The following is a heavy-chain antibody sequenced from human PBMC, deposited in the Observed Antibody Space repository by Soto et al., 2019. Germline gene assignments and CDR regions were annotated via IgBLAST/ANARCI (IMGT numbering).Heavy chain of an antibody. D-gene: IGHD3-22*01. Sequence: SETLSLTCAVSAGSISSSNWWTWVRQSPGKGLEWIGEIHHSGSTNYNPSLKSRVTISVDKSKSQFSLKLTSVTAADTAVYYCARTSYSDSSCYYAMDVWGQGTTVTVSS. CDR2: IHHSGST. CDR3: ARTSYSDSSCYYAMDV. CDR1: AGSISSSNW. V-gene: IGHV4-4*02. J-gene: IGHJ6*02.